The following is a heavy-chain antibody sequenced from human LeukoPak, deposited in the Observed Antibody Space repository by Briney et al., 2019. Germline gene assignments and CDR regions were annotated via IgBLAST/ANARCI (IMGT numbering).Heavy chain of an antibody. Sequence: ASVKVSCKASGYTFTDYYIQWMRQAPGQGLEWMGWINPNSGGTKYPQKLQGSVTMTRDTSISTAYMELSGLRSDDTAVYYCARLREGLYHFDYWGQGTLVSVSS. CDR2: INPNSGGT. D-gene: IGHD3-16*02. CDR1: GYTFTDYY. J-gene: IGHJ4*02. V-gene: IGHV1-2*02. CDR3: ARLREGLYHFDY.